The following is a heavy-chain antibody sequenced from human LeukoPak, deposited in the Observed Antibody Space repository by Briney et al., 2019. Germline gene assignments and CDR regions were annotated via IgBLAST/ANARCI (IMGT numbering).Heavy chain of an antibody. J-gene: IGHJ3*02. CDR1: GFTFDDYA. CDR2: ISWNSGST. Sequence: GGSLRLSCAASGFTFDDYAMHWVRQAPGKGLEWVSGISWNSGSTGYADSVKGRFTISRDNAKNSLYLQMNSLRAEDMALYYCAKDIGSSWYGGDAFDIWGQGTMVTVSS. D-gene: IGHD6-13*01. CDR3: AKDIGSSWYGGDAFDI. V-gene: IGHV3-9*03.